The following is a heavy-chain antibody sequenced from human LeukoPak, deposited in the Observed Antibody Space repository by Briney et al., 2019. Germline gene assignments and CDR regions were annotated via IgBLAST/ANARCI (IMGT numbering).Heavy chain of an antibody. J-gene: IGHJ5*02. D-gene: IGHD3-10*02. Sequence: GGSLRLSCLTSGFTLSTNAMSWVRQAPGKGLEWVSSISSSSSYIYYADSVKGRFTISRDNAKNSLYLQMNSLRAEDTAVYYCARDRAYYVPNWFDPWGQGTLVTVSS. CDR3: ARDRAYYVPNWFDP. CDR1: GFTLSTNA. CDR2: ISSSSSYI. V-gene: IGHV3-21*01.